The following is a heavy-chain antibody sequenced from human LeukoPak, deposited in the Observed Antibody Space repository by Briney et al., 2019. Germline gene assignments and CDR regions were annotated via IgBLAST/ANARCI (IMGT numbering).Heavy chain of an antibody. CDR3: AREGIAAAGTGGDY. D-gene: IGHD6-13*01. J-gene: IGHJ4*02. V-gene: IGHV3-21*01. Sequence: GALRLSCAASGFTFSSYSMNWVRQAPGKGLEWVSSISSSSSHIYYADSVKGRFTISRDNAKNSLYLQMNSLRAEDTAVYYCAREGIAAAGTGGDYWGQGTLVTVSS. CDR2: ISSSSSHI. CDR1: GFTFSSYS.